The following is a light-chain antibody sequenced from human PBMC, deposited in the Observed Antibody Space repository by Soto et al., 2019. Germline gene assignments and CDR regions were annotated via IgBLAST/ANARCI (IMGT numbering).Light chain of an antibody. CDR1: QGIRDD. J-gene: IGKJ1*01. V-gene: IGKV1-6*01. CDR2: TAS. Sequence: AIQMTQSPFSLSASVGDRVTITCRASQGIRDDLSWYQQKAGKAPKLLIFTASKLNSGVPSRFSGNFSGTNFSLTISDLQPEDCATYYCLQDYSYPRTFGQGTKVEI. CDR3: LQDYSYPRT.